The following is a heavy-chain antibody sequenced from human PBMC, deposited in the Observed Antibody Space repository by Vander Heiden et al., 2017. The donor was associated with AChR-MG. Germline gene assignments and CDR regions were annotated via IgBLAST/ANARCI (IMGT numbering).Heavy chain of an antibody. CDR3: ARAPIKITRGQGVEAFDI. Sequence: QVQLVQSGAEVKKPGSSVKVSCKASGGTFSSYAISWVRQAPGQGLEWMGGIIPIFGTANYAQKFQGRVTITADESTSTAYMELSSLRSEETAVYYCARAPIKITRGQGVEAFDIWGQGTMVTVSS. J-gene: IGHJ3*02. CDR1: GGTFSSYA. CDR2: IIPIFGTA. D-gene: IGHD3-10*01. V-gene: IGHV1-69*01.